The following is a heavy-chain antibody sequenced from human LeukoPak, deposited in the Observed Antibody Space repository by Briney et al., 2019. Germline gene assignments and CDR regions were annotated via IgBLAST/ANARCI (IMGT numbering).Heavy chain of an antibody. CDR2: IHHSGPA. CDR3: ARGRDIAARPNYYYMDV. CDR1: GDSIDTSFW. J-gene: IGHJ6*03. D-gene: IGHD6-6*01. V-gene: IGHV4-4*02. Sequence: RPSETLSLTCGVSGDSIDTSFWWNWVRQTPEKGLEWIGEIHHSGPANYNPSLKSRVTISVDKSKNQFSLKMTSVTAADTAVFYCARGRDIAARPNYYYMDVWGKGITVTVSS.